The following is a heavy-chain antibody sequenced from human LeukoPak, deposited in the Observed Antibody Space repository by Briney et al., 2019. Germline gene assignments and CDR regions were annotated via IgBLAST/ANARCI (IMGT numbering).Heavy chain of an antibody. D-gene: IGHD5-18*01. Sequence: SETLSLTCTVSGGSISSSSYYWGWIRQPPGKGLEWIASIYYSGTTSYNPSLQSRVSLSVDTSNNQFSLQLNSVTPVDTAVYYCARGDTAMVPWGQGTLVTVSS. CDR2: IYYSGTT. V-gene: IGHV4-39*01. J-gene: IGHJ5*02. CDR3: ARGDTAMVP. CDR1: GGSISSSSYY.